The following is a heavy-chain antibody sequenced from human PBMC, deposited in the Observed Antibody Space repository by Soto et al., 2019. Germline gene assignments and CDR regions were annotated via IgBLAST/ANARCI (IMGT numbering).Heavy chain of an antibody. CDR2: INHSGST. CDR3: ASFLGYCSGGSCLRSRDV. Sequence: SETLSLTCAVYGGSFSGYYWSWIRQPPGKGLEWIGEINHSGSTNYNPSLKSRVTISVDTSKNQFSLKLSSVTAADTAVYYCASFLGYCSGGSCLRSRDVWGKGTTVTVSS. J-gene: IGHJ6*04. V-gene: IGHV4-34*01. CDR1: GGSFSGYY. D-gene: IGHD2-15*01.